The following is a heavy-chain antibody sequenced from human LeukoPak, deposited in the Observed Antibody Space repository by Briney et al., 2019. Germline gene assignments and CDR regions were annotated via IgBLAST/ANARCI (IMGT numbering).Heavy chain of an antibody. V-gene: IGHV4-34*01. CDR3: ARRRYYYGSGSYYNANWFDP. CDR2: INHSGST. J-gene: IGHJ5*02. Sequence: SETLSLTCAVYGGSFSGYYWSWIRQPPGKGLEWIGEINHSGSTNYNPSLKSRVTISVDTSKNQFSLELSSVTAADTAVYYCARRRYYYGSGSYYNANWFDPWGQGTLVTVSS. D-gene: IGHD3-10*01. CDR1: GGSFSGYY.